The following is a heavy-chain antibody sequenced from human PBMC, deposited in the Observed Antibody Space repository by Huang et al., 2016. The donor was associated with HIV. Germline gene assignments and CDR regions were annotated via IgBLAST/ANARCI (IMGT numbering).Heavy chain of an antibody. CDR3: ARDSGYYRYFDY. CDR1: GYTFTDYQ. CDR2: INPNTGTP. D-gene: IGHD3-22*01. J-gene: IGHJ4*02. Sequence: QVQLVQSGSELKKPGASVKVSCKVSGYTFTDYQISWVRQAPGPGLEGMGWINPNTGTPTYAQGFTGRFVFALDTSVSTAYLQISSLKAEDTAVYFCARDSGYYRYFDYWGQGTLVTVSS. V-gene: IGHV7-4-1*02.